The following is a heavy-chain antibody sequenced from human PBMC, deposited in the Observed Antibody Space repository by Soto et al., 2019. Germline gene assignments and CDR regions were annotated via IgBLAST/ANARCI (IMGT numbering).Heavy chain of an antibody. J-gene: IGHJ6*02. CDR1: GFTFSNAW. D-gene: IGHD3-16*02. V-gene: IGHV3-15*07. Sequence: PGGSLRVSWAASGFTFSNAWMNWDRQAPGKGLEWVGRIKSKTDGGTTDYAAPVKGRFTISRDDSKNTLYLQMNSLKTEDTAVYYCTSDGGVIVPLYYYGMDVWGQGTTVTVSS. CDR3: TSDGGVIVPLYYYGMDV. CDR2: IKSKTDGGTT.